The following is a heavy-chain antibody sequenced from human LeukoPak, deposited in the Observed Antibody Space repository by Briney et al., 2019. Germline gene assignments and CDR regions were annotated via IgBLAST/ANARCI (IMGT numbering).Heavy chain of an antibody. J-gene: IGHJ4*02. D-gene: IGHD6-19*01. Sequence: GGSLRLSCAASGSTFSSYSMNWVRQAPGKGLEWVSSITTTSSYIYYADSVKGRFTVSRDNSKNTLYLQMNSLRAEDTAVYYCARDSGWYSGPYYFDYWGQGTLVTVSS. V-gene: IGHV3-21*01. CDR2: ITTTSSYI. CDR1: GSTFSSYS. CDR3: ARDSGWYSGPYYFDY.